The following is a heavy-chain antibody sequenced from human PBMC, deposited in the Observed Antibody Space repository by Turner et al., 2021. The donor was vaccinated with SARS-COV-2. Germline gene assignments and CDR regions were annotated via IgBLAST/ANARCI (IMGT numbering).Heavy chain of an antibody. CDR3: ARLMDTAMDYYGMDV. D-gene: IGHD5-18*01. J-gene: IGHJ6*02. V-gene: IGHV4-39*01. CDR1: GRSISSSSYY. Sequence: QLQLQESGPGLVKPSETLSLTCTVTGRSISSSSYYWGWIRQPPGKGLEWIGNIYYSGITYYNPSLKSRVTISVDTSKNQFSLKLSSVTAADTAGYYCARLMDTAMDYYGMDVWGQGTTVTVSS. CDR2: IYYSGIT.